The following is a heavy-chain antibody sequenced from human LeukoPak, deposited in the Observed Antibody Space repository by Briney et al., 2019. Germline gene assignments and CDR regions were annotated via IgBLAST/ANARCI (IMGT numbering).Heavy chain of an antibody. CDR2: ISYDGRSK. V-gene: IGHV3-30*18. Sequence: PGGSLRLSCAASGFTFSTYGMHWVRQAPGKGLEWVAVISYDGRSKYYADSVKGRFTISRDNSRNTLYLQMNSLRVEDTAVYYCAKEETPYTSRSIDFWGQGTLVTVSS. J-gene: IGHJ4*02. D-gene: IGHD6-13*01. CDR3: AKEETPYTSRSIDF. CDR1: GFTFSTYG.